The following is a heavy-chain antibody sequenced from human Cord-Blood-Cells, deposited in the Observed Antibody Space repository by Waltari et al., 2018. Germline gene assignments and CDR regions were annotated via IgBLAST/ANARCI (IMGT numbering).Heavy chain of an antibody. J-gene: IGHJ4*02. Sequence: EVQLVQSGAEVKKPGESLKISCKGSGYSFTSYWIGWVRQMPGKGLEWMGISYTGDSVTRYSPSCQGQVTSSADKSISTAYLQWSSLKASDTAMYYCARQIAAAGTVYYFDYWGQGTLVTVSS. CDR2: SYTGDSVT. CDR1: GYSFTSYW. CDR3: ARQIAAAGTVYYFDY. D-gene: IGHD6-13*01. V-gene: IGHV5-51*01.